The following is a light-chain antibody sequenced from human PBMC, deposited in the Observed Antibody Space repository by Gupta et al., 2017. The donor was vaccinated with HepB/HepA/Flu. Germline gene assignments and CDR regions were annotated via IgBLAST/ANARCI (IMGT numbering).Light chain of an antibody. V-gene: IGKV1-5*03. CDR3: QHENSSSRT. Sequence: DIQMTQSPSTLSASVGDRVTITCRASQSISSWLAWYQQKPGKVPNLLIYKASSLESGVPSRFSGSGSGTEFTLTISSLQPDDFATYYCQHENSSSRTFGQGTLVEIK. CDR2: KAS. J-gene: IGKJ5*01. CDR1: QSISSW.